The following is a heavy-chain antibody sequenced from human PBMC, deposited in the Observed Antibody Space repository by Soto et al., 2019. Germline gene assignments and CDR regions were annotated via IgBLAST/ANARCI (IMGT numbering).Heavy chain of an antibody. D-gene: IGHD6-6*01. J-gene: IGHJ6*02. V-gene: IGHV3-30*18. Sequence: PGGSLRLSCAASGFTFGSYGMHWVRQAPGKGLEWVAVISYDGSNKYYADSVKGRFTISRDNSKNTLYLQMNSLRAEDTAVYYCAKDVEALARVGGMDVWGQGTTVTVSS. CDR3: AKDVEALARVGGMDV. CDR1: GFTFGSYG. CDR2: ISYDGSNK.